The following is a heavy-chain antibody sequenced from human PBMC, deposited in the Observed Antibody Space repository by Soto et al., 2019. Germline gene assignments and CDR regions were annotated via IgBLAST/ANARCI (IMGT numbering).Heavy chain of an antibody. D-gene: IGHD3-10*01. CDR2: IYTSGTT. CDR3: AGYNYGSYAFDI. Sequence: SETLSLTCTVSGDSINNYSWSWIRQPAGKGLEWIGRIYTSGTTNHNPSLKSRITMSVDTSKNQFSLKLSSVTAADTAVYYCAGYNYGSYAFDIWGQGTMVTVSS. J-gene: IGHJ3*02. CDR1: GDSINNYS. V-gene: IGHV4-4*07.